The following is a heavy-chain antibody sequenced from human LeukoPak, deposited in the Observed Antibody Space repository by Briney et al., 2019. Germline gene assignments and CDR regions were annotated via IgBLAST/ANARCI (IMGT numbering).Heavy chain of an antibody. D-gene: IGHD3-22*01. CDR2: INPNSGGT. CDR3: ARVSGYDSSGSWKYFQH. J-gene: IGHJ1*01. CDR1: GYTFTGYY. Sequence: ASVKVSCKASGYTFTGYYMHWVRQAPGQGLEWMGWINPNSGGTNYAQKFQGRVTMTRDTSISTAYMELSRLRSDDTAVYYCARVSGYDSSGSWKYFQHWGQGTLVTVSS. V-gene: IGHV1-2*02.